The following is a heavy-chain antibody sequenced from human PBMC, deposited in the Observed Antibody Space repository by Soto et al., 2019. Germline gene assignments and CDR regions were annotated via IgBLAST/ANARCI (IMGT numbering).Heavy chain of an antibody. CDR1: GGTFSNYA. CDR3: AKDGGREGYFGNWFDP. Sequence: QVQLVQSGAELKKPGSSVKVSCKASGGTFSNYAITWVRQAPGQGLEWLGRIIPIFGTTDYAQKFQGRVTMTPXXXTXXAYMELSSLRSDDTAVYYCAKDGGREGYFGNWFDPWGQGTLVTVSS. D-gene: IGHD2-15*01. CDR2: IIPIFGTT. J-gene: IGHJ5*02. V-gene: IGHV1-69*15.